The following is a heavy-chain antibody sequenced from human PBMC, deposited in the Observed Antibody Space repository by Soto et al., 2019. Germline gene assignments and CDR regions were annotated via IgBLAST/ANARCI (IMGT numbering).Heavy chain of an antibody. V-gene: IGHV3-33*01. CDR1: GFTFSSYG. J-gene: IGHJ6*02. D-gene: IGHD3-22*01. CDR2: IWYDGSNK. Sequence: QVQLVESGGGVVQPGRSLRLSCAASGFTFSSYGMHWVRQAPGKGLEWVAVIWYDGSNKYYADSVKGRFTISRDNSKNTLYLQMNSLRAEDTAVYYCAGGNYYDSSGSPTPRPPGMDVWGQGTTVTVSS. CDR3: AGGNYYDSSGSPTPRPPGMDV.